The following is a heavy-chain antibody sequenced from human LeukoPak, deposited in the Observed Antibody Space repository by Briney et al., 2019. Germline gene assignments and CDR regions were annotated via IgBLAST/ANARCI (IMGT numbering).Heavy chain of an antibody. V-gene: IGHV3-30*18. CDR1: GFIFSNYV. CDR3: AKETATDAFDI. J-gene: IGHJ3*02. Sequence: GRSLRLSCAASGFIFSNYVMHWVRQAPGKGLEWVAVISYDESNKHYSDSVKGRFTISRDNSKNTLYLQMNSLRAEDTAVYYCAKETATDAFDIWGQGTMVTVSS. CDR2: ISYDESNK. D-gene: IGHD5-18*01.